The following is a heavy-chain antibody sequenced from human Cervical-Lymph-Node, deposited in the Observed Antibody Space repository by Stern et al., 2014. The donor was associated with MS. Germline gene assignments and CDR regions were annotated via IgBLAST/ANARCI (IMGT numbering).Heavy chain of an antibody. D-gene: IGHD5-12*01. CDR3: AKDQDIVATTLDY. V-gene: IGHV3-30*18. CDR2: ISYDGSNK. J-gene: IGHJ4*02. Sequence: QVQLVQSGGGVVQPGRSLRLSCAASGFTFSSYGMHWVRQAPGKGLEWVAVISYDGSNKYYADSVKGRFTIARDNSKNTLYLQMNSLRAEDTAVYYCAKDQDIVATTLDYWGQGTLVTVSS. CDR1: GFTFSSYG.